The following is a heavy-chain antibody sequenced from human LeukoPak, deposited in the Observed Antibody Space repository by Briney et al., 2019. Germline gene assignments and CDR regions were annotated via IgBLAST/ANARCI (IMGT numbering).Heavy chain of an antibody. CDR3: ARRGNWNYWFDP. J-gene: IGHJ5*02. CDR1: GYSFTTYW. V-gene: IGHV5-51*01. CDR2: IYPGDSDT. Sequence: GESLKISCTASGYSFTTYWIGWVRQMPGKGLEWMGVIYPGDSDTRYSPSSQGQVTISADKSISTAYLQWSSLKASDTAMYYCARRGNWNYWFDPWGQGTLVTVSS. D-gene: IGHD1-7*01.